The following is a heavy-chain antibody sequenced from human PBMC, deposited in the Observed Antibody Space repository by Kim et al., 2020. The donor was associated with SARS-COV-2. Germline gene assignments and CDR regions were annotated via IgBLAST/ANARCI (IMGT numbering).Heavy chain of an antibody. CDR1: GFNFNDFS. Sequence: GGSLRLSCEASGFNFNDFSMHWVRQAPGGGLEWLGVISPDGINFHYAESVKGRFSISRDNSRDTLFLELNSLTLYDTAVYFCARDMDTGGSWDPCNLWGQGTLVTVST. J-gene: IGHJ1*01. V-gene: IGHV3-30-3*01. CDR3: ARDMDTGGSWDPCNL. D-gene: IGHD6-25*01. CDR2: ISPDGINF.